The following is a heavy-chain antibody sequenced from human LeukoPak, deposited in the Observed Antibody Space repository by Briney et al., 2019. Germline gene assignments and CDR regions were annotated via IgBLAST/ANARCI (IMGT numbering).Heavy chain of an antibody. V-gene: IGHV4-59*01. CDR1: GGSISSYY. CDR3: ARTPNFWSGYYMGDYYYYMDV. CDR2: IYYSGST. J-gene: IGHJ6*03. D-gene: IGHD3-3*01. Sequence: PSETLSLTCTVSGGSISSYYWSWIRQPPGKGLEWIGYIYYSGSTNYNPSLKSRVTISVDTSKNQFSLKLSSVTAADTAVYYCARTPNFWSGYYMGDYYYYMDVWGKGTTVTVSS.